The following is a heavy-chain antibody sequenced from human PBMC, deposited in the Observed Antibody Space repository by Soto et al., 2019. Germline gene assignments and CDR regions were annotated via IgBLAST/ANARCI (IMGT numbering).Heavy chain of an antibody. J-gene: IGHJ4*02. V-gene: IGHV1-3*01. D-gene: IGHD5-18*01. CDR1: GYTFTDYA. Sequence: HVELVQSGADVKKPGASVTISCKASGYTFTDYALHWVRQAPGQRLEWMGWMNAGVGNTLYSQKFQGSITITSDTSASTAYMELNSLKSEDTAIYYCARDTAYTFGALKYWGPGTLVTVSS. CDR2: MNAGVGNT. CDR3: ARDTAYTFGALKY.